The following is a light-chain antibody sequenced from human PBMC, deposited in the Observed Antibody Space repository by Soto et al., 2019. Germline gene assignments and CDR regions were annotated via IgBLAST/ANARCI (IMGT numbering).Light chain of an antibody. CDR1: SSDVGGYNY. CDR3: SSYAGSNNPYV. V-gene: IGLV2-8*01. J-gene: IGLJ1*01. Sequence: QSVLTQPPSASGSPGQSVTISWTGTSSDVGGYNYVSWYQQHPGKAPKLMIYEVSKRPSGVPDRFSGSKSGNTASLTVSGLQAEDEADYYCSSYAGSNNPYVFGTGTKVTVL. CDR2: EVS.